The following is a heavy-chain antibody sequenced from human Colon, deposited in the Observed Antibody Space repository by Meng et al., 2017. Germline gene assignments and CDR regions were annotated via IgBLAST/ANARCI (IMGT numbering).Heavy chain of an antibody. CDR3: ARNPVIPDARTFDF. Sequence: QLQESGPGLVKPSQTRPLTCTISQGSINSADYFCNWIRQPPWKGPEWLGYIHSSGNTYYTASLKSRLAMSLDTSKNQFSLRLTSVTAADTAVYYCARNPVIPDARTFDFWGQGALVTVSS. V-gene: IGHV4-30-4*01. CDR2: IHSSGNT. J-gene: IGHJ4*02. D-gene: IGHD2-2*01. CDR1: QGSINSADYF.